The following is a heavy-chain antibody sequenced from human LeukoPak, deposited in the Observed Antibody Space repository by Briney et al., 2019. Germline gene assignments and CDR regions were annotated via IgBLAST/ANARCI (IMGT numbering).Heavy chain of an antibody. D-gene: IGHD5-18*01. CDR1: GYTFTSYD. J-gene: IGHJ5*02. CDR3: ARDLVDTAMVMRP. V-gene: IGHV1-18*01. CDR2: ISVYNGNT. Sequence: GASVKVSCKASGYTFTSYDINWVRQATGQGLEWMGWISVYNGNTYYAQKLQGRVTLTTDTSTSTAYMELRSLRSDDTAVYYCARDLVDTAMVMRPWGQGTLVTVSS.